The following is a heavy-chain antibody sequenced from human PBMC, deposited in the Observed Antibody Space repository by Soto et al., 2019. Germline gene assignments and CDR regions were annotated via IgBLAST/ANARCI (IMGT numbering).Heavy chain of an antibody. CDR2: MNPNSGNT. CDR3: AREQSFSVYYYYYMDV. J-gene: IGHJ6*03. D-gene: IGHD3-10*01. V-gene: IGHV1-8*01. Sequence: SVKVSCKASGYTFTSYDINWVRQATGQGLEWMGWMNPNSGNTGYAQKFQGRVTMTRDTSISTAYMELSSLRSEDTAVYYCAREQSFSVYYYYYMDVWGKGTTVTVSS. CDR1: GYTFTSYD.